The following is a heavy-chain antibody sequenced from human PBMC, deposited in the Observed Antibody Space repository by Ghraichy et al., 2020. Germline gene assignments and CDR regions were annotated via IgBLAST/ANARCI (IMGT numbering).Heavy chain of an antibody. Sequence: GESLNISCAASGFTFSGSAMHWVRQASGKGLEWVGRIRSKANSYATAYAASVKGRFTISRDDSKNTAYLQMNSLKTEDTAVYYCTRDLDVWGQGTTVTVSS. CDR3: TRDLDV. V-gene: IGHV3-73*01. J-gene: IGHJ6*02. CDR1: GFTFSGSA. CDR2: IRSKANSYAT.